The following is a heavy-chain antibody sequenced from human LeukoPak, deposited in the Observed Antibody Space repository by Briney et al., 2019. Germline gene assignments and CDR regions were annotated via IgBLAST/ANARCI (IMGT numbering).Heavy chain of an antibody. J-gene: IGHJ4*02. CDR1: GFTFSGSA. Sequence: GGSLRLSCSASGFTFSGSAMHWVPQASGKGLEWVGRIRSKANSYATAYAASVKGRFTISRDDSKNTAYLQMNSLKTEDTAVYYCTSHLDLIAARQGYWGQGTLVTVSS. CDR3: TSHLDLIAARQGY. V-gene: IGHV3-73*01. CDR2: IRSKANSYAT. D-gene: IGHD6-6*01.